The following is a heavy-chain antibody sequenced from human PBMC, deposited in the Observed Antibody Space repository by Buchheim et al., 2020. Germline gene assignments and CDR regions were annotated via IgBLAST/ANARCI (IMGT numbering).Heavy chain of an antibody. D-gene: IGHD3-22*01. J-gene: IGHJ4*02. CDR1: GGSISSYY. CDR3: ARGRDYYDSSGYYFDY. Sequence: QVQLQESGPGLVKPSETLSLTCTVPGGSISSYYWSWIRQPPGKGLEWIGYIYYSGSTNYNPSLKSRVTISVDTSKNQFSLKLSSVTAADTAVYYCARGRDYYDSSGYYFDYWGQGTL. V-gene: IGHV4-59*01. CDR2: IYYSGST.